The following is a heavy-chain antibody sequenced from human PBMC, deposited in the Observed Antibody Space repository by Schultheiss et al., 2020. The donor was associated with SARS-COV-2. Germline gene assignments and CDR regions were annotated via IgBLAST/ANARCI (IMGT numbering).Heavy chain of an antibody. CDR1: GFTFSSYG. V-gene: IGHV3-21*01. CDR3: ARVRYSGYAPLFDY. Sequence: GGSLRLSCAASGFTFSSYGMNWVRQAPGKGLEWVSSISSSSSYIYYADSVKGRFTISRDNSKNTLYLQMNSLRAEDTAMYYCARVRYSGYAPLFDYWGQGTLVTVSS. D-gene: IGHD5-12*01. CDR2: ISSSSSYI. J-gene: IGHJ4*02.